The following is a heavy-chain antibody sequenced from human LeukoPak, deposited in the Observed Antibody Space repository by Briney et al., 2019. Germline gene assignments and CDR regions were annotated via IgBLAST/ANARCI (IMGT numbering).Heavy chain of an antibody. Sequence: ASVKVSCKASGYTFTSYDINWVRQATGQGLEWMGWMNPNSGNTGYAQKFQGRVTMTRNTSISTAYMELSSLRSEDTAVYYCASGRGYSGYDYLDYWGQGTLVTVSS. CDR2: MNPNSGNT. CDR3: ASGRGYSGYDYLDY. V-gene: IGHV1-8*01. J-gene: IGHJ4*02. CDR1: GYTFTSYD. D-gene: IGHD5-12*01.